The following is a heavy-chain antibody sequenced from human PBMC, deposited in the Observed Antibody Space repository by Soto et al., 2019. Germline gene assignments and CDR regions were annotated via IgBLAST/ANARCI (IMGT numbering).Heavy chain of an antibody. D-gene: IGHD6-19*01. CDR1: GFIVSSSY. Sequence: DVQLVETGGGLIQPGRSLRLSCAGSGFIVSSSYMPWVRQAPGKGLEWVSVIYADGRTYYADSVKRRFTISRDNYKNTLYLQMNSLGDEDTAVYYCARCGGWYGQCYFDCWGQGTLVTVSS. V-gene: IGHV3-53*02. CDR2: IYADGRT. J-gene: IGHJ4*02. CDR3: ARCGGWYGQCYFDC.